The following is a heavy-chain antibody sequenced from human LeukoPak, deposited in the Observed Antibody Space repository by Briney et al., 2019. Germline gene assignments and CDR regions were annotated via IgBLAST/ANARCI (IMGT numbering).Heavy chain of an antibody. V-gene: IGHV1-46*01. CDR3: ARDNGGWYVDY. D-gene: IGHD6-19*01. J-gene: IGHJ4*02. CDR1: GYTFTSYY. CDR2: INPSGGST. Sequence: ASVKVSCRASGYTFTSYYMHWVRQAPGQGLEWMGIINPSGGSTSYAQKFQGRVTMTRDTSTSTVYMELSSLRSEDTAVYYCARDNGGWYVDYWGQGTLVTVSS.